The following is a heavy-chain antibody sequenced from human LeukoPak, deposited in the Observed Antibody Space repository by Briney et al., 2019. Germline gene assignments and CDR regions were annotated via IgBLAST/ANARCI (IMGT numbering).Heavy chain of an antibody. CDR3: ARVYGYCSGGDCYYAY. J-gene: IGHJ4*02. CDR1: GYTFTGYY. V-gene: IGHV1-2*02. CDR2: INPNSGDT. Sequence: GASVKVSCKASGYTFTGYYMHWVRQAPGQGLEWMGWINPNSGDTRYAQKFQGRVTMTRDTSISTAYMELSSLKSDDTAVYYCARVYGYCSGGDCYYAYWGQGTLVTVSS. D-gene: IGHD2-15*01.